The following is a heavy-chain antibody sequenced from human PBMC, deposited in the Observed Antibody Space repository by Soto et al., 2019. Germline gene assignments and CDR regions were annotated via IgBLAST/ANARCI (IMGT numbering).Heavy chain of an antibody. CDR1: GFTFSSYS. J-gene: IGHJ3*02. CDR2: ISSSSSYI. CDR3: ARDQGTYSSSWPDAFDI. D-gene: IGHD6-13*01. Sequence: GSLRLSCAASGFTFSSYSMNWVRQAPGKGLEWVSSISSSSSYIYYADSVKGRFTISRDNAKNSLYLQMNSLRDEDTAVYYCARDQGTYSSSWPDAFDIWGQGTMVPVSS. V-gene: IGHV3-21*01.